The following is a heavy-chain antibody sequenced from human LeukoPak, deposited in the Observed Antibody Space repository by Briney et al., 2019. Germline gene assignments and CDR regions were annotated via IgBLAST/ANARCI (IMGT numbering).Heavy chain of an antibody. Sequence: GGSLRLSCAASGFTFSTYWMSWVRQAPGKGLEWVANIKQDGSEKYYVDSVKGRFTISRHNAKTTLYLQRNSQRAKETAMYPCARDPPRNDYWGQRTLVNVSS. CDR3: ARDPPRNDY. CDR2: IKQDGSEK. J-gene: IGHJ4*02. V-gene: IGHV3-7*01. CDR1: GFTFSTYW. D-gene: IGHD6-6*01.